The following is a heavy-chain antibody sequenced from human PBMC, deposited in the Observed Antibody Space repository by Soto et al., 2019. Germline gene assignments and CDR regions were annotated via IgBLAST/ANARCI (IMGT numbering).Heavy chain of an antibody. CDR3: AIDPYGQEFWSGYYRSPGMEV. V-gene: IGHV3-30-3*01. Sequence: QVQLVESGGGVVQPGRSLRLSCAASGFTFSSYAMHWVRQAPGKGLEWVAVISYDGSNKYYADSVKGRFTISRDNSKNTLYLQMNSLRAEGTAVYYCAIDPYGQEFWSGYYRSPGMEVWGQGTTVTVSS. D-gene: IGHD3-3*01. J-gene: IGHJ6*02. CDR1: GFTFSSYA. CDR2: ISYDGSNK.